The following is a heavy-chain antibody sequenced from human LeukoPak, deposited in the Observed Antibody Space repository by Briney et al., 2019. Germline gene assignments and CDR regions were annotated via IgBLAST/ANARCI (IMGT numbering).Heavy chain of an antibody. Sequence: PGESLRLSCAASGFPFSSYAMTWVRLSPGKGLEWVSSIRPGADKTYYADSVRGRFTLSRDNSKNMVYLQMNGLRAGDTALYYCAQDWPNDDRGIDFWGQGTLVTVS. J-gene: IGHJ4*02. D-gene: IGHD1-26*01. CDR1: GFPFSSYA. CDR2: IRPGADKT. CDR3: AQDWPNDDRGIDF. V-gene: IGHV3-23*01.